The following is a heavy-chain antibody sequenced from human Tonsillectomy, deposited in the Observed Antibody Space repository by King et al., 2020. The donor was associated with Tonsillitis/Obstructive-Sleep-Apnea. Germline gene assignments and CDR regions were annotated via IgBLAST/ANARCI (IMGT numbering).Heavy chain of an antibody. D-gene: IGHD2-8*01. CDR1: GGSISGFY. Sequence: QLQESGPGLVKPSETLSLTCTVSGGSISGFYWSWIRRPPGKGLEYIGYIYYSGGTNYNPSLKSRVTISVDTSKNQFSLKLSSVTAADTAVYYCAREGAVMNAFDIWGQGSMVTVSS. J-gene: IGHJ3*02. V-gene: IGHV4-59*01. CDR3: AREGAVMNAFDI. CDR2: IYYSGGT.